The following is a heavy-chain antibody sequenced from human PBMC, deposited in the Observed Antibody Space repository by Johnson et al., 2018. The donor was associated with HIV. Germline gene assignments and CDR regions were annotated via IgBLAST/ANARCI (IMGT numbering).Heavy chain of an antibody. J-gene: IGHJ3*02. D-gene: IGHD3-3*01. CDR2: IWYNGSKK. CDR3: AREPHNFWSPDAFDI. Sequence: QVQLVESGGGLVQPGGSLRLSCAASGFTFSSYAMYWVRQAPGKGLEWVAVIWYNGSKKYYADSVKGRFTISRDNSKNTLYLQMNSLRAEDTAVYYCAREPHNFWSPDAFDIWGQGTMVTVSS. V-gene: IGHV3-33*08. CDR1: GFTFSSYA.